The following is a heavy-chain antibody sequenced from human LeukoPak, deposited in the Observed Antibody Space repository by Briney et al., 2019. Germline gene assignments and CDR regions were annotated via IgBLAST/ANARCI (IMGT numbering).Heavy chain of an antibody. J-gene: IGHJ4*02. CDR2: ISAYNGNT. CDR1: GYTFTSYG. D-gene: IGHD3-10*01. CDR3: ARGEEYYYGSGSLSAFDY. V-gene: IGHV1-18*01. Sequence: ASVKVSCTASGYTFTSYGISWVRQAPGQGLEGMGWISAYNGNTNYAQKLQGRVTMTTDTSTSTAYMELRSLRSDDTAVYYCARGEEYYYGSGSLSAFDYWGQGTLVTVSS.